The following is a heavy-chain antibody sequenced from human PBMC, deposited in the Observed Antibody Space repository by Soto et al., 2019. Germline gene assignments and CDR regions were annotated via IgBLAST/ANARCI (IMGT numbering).Heavy chain of an antibody. CDR3: ARVSEGSGTESAFHF. CDR2: IIPILDVL. V-gene: IGHV1-69*02. D-gene: IGHD2-15*01. Sequence: QVHLVHSGAEVKKPGSSVKVSCKTSGGTFSTYTVSWVRQAPGHGLEWLGRIIPILDVLTYAQKIQGRVTITAEKSTRTAYLDLTSLKSEDTAMYYCARVSEGSGTESAFHFWGQGTMVTVSS. J-gene: IGHJ3*01. CDR1: GGTFSTYT.